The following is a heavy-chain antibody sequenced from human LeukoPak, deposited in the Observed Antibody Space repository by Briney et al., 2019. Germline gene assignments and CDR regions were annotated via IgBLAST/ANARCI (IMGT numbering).Heavy chain of an antibody. CDR2: ISGSGGST. J-gene: IGHJ6*02. V-gene: IGHV3-23*01. D-gene: IGHD3-3*01. CDR3: AKDGYDFWSGPYYYYYYYGMDV. Sequence: GGSLRLSCAASGFTFNSYAMSWVRQAPGKGLEWVSAISGSGGSTYYADSVKGRFTISRDNSKNTLYLQMNSLRAEDTAVYYCAKDGYDFWSGPYYYYYYYGMDVWGQGTTVTVSS. CDR1: GFTFNSYA.